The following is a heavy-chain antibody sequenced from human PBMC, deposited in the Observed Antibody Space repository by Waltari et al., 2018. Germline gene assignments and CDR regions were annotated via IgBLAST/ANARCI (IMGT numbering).Heavy chain of an antibody. CDR2: IWFDGSDK. J-gene: IGHJ4*02. D-gene: IGHD2-2*02. V-gene: IGHV3-30*02. Sequence: QVNLVESGGGVVQPGGSLRLSCSTSGFTFGNFGIHWVRQAPGKGLEWVALIWFDGSDKFYADSVRGRFTISRDNSARTLYLDMDSLRLDDTAMYYCAKDAFGNTYLDFWGQGTLVTVSS. CDR1: GFTFGNFG. CDR3: AKDAFGNTYLDF.